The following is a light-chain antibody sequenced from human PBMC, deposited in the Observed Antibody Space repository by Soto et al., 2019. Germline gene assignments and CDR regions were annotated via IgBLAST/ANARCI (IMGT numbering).Light chain of an antibody. CDR3: QQYNNWPPWT. Sequence: EIVMTQSPATLSVSPGERATLSCRASQSVSSNLAWYQQKPGQAPRLLIYGASTRATGIPARFSGSGSGTAFTHTISSLQSEDFAVYYCQQYNNWPPWTFGQGTKVESK. CDR2: GAS. CDR1: QSVSSN. J-gene: IGKJ1*01. V-gene: IGKV3-15*01.